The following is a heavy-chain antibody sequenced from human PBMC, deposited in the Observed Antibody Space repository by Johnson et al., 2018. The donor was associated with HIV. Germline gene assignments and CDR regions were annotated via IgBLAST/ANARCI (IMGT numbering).Heavy chain of an antibody. CDR2: ISYDGSNK. D-gene: IGHD5/OR15-5a*01. J-gene: IGHJ3*02. V-gene: IGHV3-30*03. CDR3: ALYPPDAFDI. CDR1: GVTFSGYG. Sequence: QVQLVESGGGVVQPGGSVRLSCAASGVTFSGYGMHWVRQAPGKGLEWVAVISYDGSNKYYADSVKGRFTISRDNSKNTLYLQMNSLRAEDTAVYYCALYPPDAFDIWGQGTMVTVSS.